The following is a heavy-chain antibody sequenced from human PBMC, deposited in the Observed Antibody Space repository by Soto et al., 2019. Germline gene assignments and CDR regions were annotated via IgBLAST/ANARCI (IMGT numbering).Heavy chain of an antibody. CDR3: ARDLSGPGDY. CDR2: IYYSGST. Sequence: SETLSLTCTVSGGSISSYYWSWIRQPPGKGLEWIGYIYYSGSTNYNPSLKSRVTKSVDTSKNQFSLKMSSVTAADTAVYYCARDLSGPGDYWGQGTLVTVS. CDR1: GGSISSYY. D-gene: IGHD5-12*01. V-gene: IGHV4-59*01. J-gene: IGHJ4*02.